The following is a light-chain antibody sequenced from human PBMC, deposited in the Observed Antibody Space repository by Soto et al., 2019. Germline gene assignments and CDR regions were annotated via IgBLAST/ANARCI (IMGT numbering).Light chain of an antibody. CDR2: DVS. CDR1: SSDVGGYNY. V-gene: IGLV2-14*03. Sequence: QSVLTQPASVSGSPGQSITISCTGTSSDVGGYNYVSWYQHHPGKAPKLMIYDVSNRPSGVSNRVSGSKSGNTASLTISGLHPKDEADYYCSSYTTSNTRQIVVGTGTKLTVL. J-gene: IGLJ1*01. CDR3: SSYTTSNTRQIV.